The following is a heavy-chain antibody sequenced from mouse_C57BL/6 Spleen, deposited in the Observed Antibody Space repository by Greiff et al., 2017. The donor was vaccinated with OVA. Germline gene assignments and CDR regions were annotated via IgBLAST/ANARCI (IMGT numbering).Heavy chain of an antibody. CDR2: IDPSDSYT. V-gene: IGHV1-59*01. CDR3: ARRLYSNYDYFDY. J-gene: IGHJ2*01. Sequence: VQLQQPGAELVRPGTSVKLSCKASGYTFTSYWMHWVKQRPGQGLEWIGVIDPSDSYTNYNQKFKGKATLTVDTSSSTAYMQLSSLTSEDSAVYYFARRLYSNYDYFDYWGQGTTLTVSS. D-gene: IGHD2-5*01. CDR1: GYTFTSYW.